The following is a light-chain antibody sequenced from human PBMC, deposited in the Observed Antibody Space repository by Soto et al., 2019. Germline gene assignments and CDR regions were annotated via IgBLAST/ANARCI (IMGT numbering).Light chain of an antibody. CDR3: SSYAGSSNV. V-gene: IGLV2-8*01. CDR1: SSDVGGYHY. J-gene: IGLJ1*01. CDR2: EVN. Sequence: QSVLTQPASVSGSPGQSITISCTGSSSDVGGYHYVSWYQQYPGEAPKLMIYEVNKRPSGVPDRFSGSKSGNTASLTVSGLQAEDEADYYCSSYAGSSNVFGTGTKLTVL.